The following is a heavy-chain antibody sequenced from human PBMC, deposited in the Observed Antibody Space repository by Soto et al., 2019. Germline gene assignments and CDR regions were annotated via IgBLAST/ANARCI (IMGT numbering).Heavy chain of an antibody. J-gene: IGHJ6*02. CDR1: GFTFDDYA. D-gene: IGHD3-3*01. CDR2: ISWDGGST. CDR3: AEDMATSYYDFWSGLQIYGMDV. V-gene: IGHV3-43D*04. Sequence: GSLRLSCAASGFTFDDYAMHWVRQAPGKGLEWVSLISWDGGSTYYADSVKGRFTISRDNSKNSLYLQMNSLRAEDTALYYCAEDMATSYYDFWSGLQIYGMDVWGQGTTVTVSS.